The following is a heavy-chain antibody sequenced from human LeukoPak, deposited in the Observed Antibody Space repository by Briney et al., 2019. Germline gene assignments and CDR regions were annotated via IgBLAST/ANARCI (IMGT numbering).Heavy chain of an antibody. CDR3: ARDYGTAEDY. Sequence: GGSLRLSCAASGFTFSSYLMHWVRQAPGKWLVWVSRINSDGSSTSYADSVKGRFTISRDNAKNTLYLQMNSLRAEDTAVYYCARDYGTAEDYWGQGTLVTVSS. V-gene: IGHV3-74*01. D-gene: IGHD4-17*01. CDR2: INSDGSST. CDR1: GFTFSSYL. J-gene: IGHJ4*02.